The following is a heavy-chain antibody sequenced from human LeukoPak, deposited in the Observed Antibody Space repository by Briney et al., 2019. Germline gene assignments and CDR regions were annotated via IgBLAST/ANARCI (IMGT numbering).Heavy chain of an antibody. CDR2: ISGNGHQT. CDR3: AKDANYYDSSGYLIPFDH. D-gene: IGHD3-22*01. Sequence: GGSRRLSCSASGFTFSRFAMTWVRQLPGRGLEWVSSISGNGHQTYYADSVKGRFSVSRDNSKNILYLQMDSLRADDSALYYCAKDANYYDSSGYLIPFDHWGQGTLVTVSS. V-gene: IGHV3-23*01. J-gene: IGHJ4*02. CDR1: GFTFSRFA.